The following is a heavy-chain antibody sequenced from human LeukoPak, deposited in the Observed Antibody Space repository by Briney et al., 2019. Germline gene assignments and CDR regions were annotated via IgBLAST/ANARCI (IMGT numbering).Heavy chain of an antibody. V-gene: IGHV4-34*01. Sequence: SETLSLTCTVSGGSISNYYWSWIRQPPGKGLEWIGEINHSGSNNYNPSLKSRVTISVDTSKNQFSLKLSSVTAADKAVYYCARRVGATDYWGQGNLVTVSS. CDR3: ARRVGATDY. D-gene: IGHD1-26*01. J-gene: IGHJ4*02. CDR1: GGSISNYY. CDR2: INHSGSN.